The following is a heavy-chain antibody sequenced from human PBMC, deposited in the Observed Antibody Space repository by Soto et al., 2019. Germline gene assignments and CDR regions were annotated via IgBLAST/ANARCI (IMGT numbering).Heavy chain of an antibody. CDR3: AKARDYSNYAYFDY. J-gene: IGHJ4*02. CDR1: GFTFSSYG. V-gene: IGHV3-30*18. CDR2: ISYDGSNK. D-gene: IGHD4-4*01. Sequence: SLRLSCAASGFTFSSYGMHWVRQAPGKGLEWVAVISYDGSNKYYADSVKGRFTISRDNSKNTLYLQMNSLRAEDTAVYYCAKARDYSNYAYFDYWGQGTLVTVS.